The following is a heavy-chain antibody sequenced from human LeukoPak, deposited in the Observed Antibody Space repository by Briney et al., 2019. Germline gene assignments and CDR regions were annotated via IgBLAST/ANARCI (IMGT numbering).Heavy chain of an antibody. CDR2: ISSSSSTI. CDR3: ARDKQLGPFDY. CDR1: GFTFSSYS. Sequence: GGSLRLSCAASGFTFSSYSMNWVRQAPGKGLEWVSYISSSSSTIYYADSVKGRFTISRDNAKNSLYLQMNSLRAEDTAVYYCARDKQLGPFDYWGQGTLVTVSS. V-gene: IGHV3-48*01. J-gene: IGHJ4*02. D-gene: IGHD6-13*01.